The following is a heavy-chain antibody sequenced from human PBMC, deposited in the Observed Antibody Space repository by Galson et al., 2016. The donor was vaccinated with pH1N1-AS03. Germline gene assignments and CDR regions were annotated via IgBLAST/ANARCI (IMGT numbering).Heavy chain of an antibody. CDR1: GFTFDDYG. D-gene: IGHD2-15*01. CDR2: INWNGGST. CDR3: ARGRLQLDY. J-gene: IGHJ4*02. V-gene: IGHV3-20*01. Sequence: SLRLSCAASGFTFDDYGMTWVRQAPGKGLEWVSGINWNGGSTGYADSVKGRFTISRDKAKNSLYLRMNSLKVEDTAFYHCARGRLQLDYWGQGILVTVSS.